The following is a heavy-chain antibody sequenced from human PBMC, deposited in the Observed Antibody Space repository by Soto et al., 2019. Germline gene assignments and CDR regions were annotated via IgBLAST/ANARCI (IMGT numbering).Heavy chain of an antibody. CDR3: ARADYYDSSGFYYDC. D-gene: IGHD3-22*01. CDR1: GYIFTNHY. V-gene: IGHV1-46*01. CDR2: INPSGGST. J-gene: IGHJ4*02. Sequence: QVQLVQSGAEVKKPGASVKVSCKASGYIFTNHYIHWVRQAPGQGLEWMGIINPSGGSTNYLQKFQGRITMTMDTSTSTVYMELSSLISEDTAVYFCARADYYDSSGFYYDCWGQGTLVTVSS.